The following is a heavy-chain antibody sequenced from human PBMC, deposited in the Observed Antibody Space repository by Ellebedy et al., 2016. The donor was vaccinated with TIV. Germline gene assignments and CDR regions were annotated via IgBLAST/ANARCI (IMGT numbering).Heavy chain of an antibody. V-gene: IGHV4-59*01. J-gene: IGHJ3*02. D-gene: IGHD3-22*01. CDR3: ATSYDSSGYYDDDAFDI. CDR1: GGSISTYY. CDR2: IYYSGST. Sequence: MPSETLSLTCTASGGSISTYYWSWIRQPPGKGLEWIGYIYYSGSTKYNPSLKSRVTMSVDTSKKQFSLNLSSVTAADTAVYYCATSYDSSGYYDDDAFDIWGQGTMVTVSS.